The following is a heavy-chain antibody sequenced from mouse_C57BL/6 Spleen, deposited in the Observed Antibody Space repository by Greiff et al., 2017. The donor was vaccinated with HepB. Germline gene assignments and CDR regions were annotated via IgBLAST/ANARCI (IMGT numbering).Heavy chain of an antibody. CDR3: ARGTGTDAMDY. J-gene: IGHJ4*01. V-gene: IGHV1-85*01. Sequence: VQLQESGPELVKPGASVKLSCKASGYTFTSYDINWVKQRPGQGLEWIGWIYPRDGSTKYNEKFKGKATLTVDTSSSTAYMELHSLTSEDSAVYFCARGTGTDAMDYWGQGTSVTVSS. CDR1: GYTFTSYD. D-gene: IGHD4-1*01. CDR2: IYPRDGST.